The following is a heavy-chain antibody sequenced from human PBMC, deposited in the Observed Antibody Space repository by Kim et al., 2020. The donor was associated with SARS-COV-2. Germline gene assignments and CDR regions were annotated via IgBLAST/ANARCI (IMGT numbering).Heavy chain of an antibody. CDR2: IIPIFGTA. CDR3: ARDNIIAAAGTGGYYYYGMDV. Sequence: SVKVSCKASGGTFSSYAISWVRQAPGQGLEWMGGIIPIFGTANYAQKFQGRVTITADESTSTAYMELSSLRSEDTAVYYCARDNIIAAAGTGGYYYYGMDVWGQGTTVTVSS. CDR1: GGTFSSYA. D-gene: IGHD6-13*01. J-gene: IGHJ6*02. V-gene: IGHV1-69*13.